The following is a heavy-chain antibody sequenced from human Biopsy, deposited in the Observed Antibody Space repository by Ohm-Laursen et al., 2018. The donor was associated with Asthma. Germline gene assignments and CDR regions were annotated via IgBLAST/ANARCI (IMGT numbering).Heavy chain of an antibody. J-gene: IGHJ4*02. Sequence: SLRLSCAASGFAVSRDHMFWVRQAPGKGLVWVSRINSDGSSTSYADSVKGRFTISRDNAKNTLYLEMNSLRAEGTAVYYCARGPAWQQLDNWGQGTLVTVSS. CDR2: INSDGSST. CDR3: ARGPAWQQLDN. D-gene: IGHD6-13*01. CDR1: GFAVSRDH. V-gene: IGHV3-74*01.